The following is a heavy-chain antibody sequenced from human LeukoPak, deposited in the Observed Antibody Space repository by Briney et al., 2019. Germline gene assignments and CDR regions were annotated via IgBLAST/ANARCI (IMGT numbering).Heavy chain of an antibody. D-gene: IGHD5-18*01. CDR1: GFTFSSYG. CDR2: IYYSGST. V-gene: IGHV4-59*01. J-gene: IGHJ4*02. CDR3: AREPQLWLIGGYFDY. Sequence: PGGSLRLSCAASGFTFSSYGMHWVRQAPGKGLEWIGYIYYSGSTNYNPSLKSRVTISVDTSKNQFSPKLSSVTAADTAVYYCAREPQLWLIGGYFDYWGQGTLVTVSS.